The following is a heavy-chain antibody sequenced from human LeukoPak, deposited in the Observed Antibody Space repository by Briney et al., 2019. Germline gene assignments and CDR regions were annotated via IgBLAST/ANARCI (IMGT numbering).Heavy chain of an antibody. V-gene: IGHV3-21*01. CDR1: GFSFSSST. D-gene: IGHD3-10*01. CDR3: ARDSYWLGGTIGAFDI. CDR2: ISSSGSSI. J-gene: IGHJ3*02. Sequence: GGSLRLSCAASGFSFSSSTMNWVRQAPGRGLEWVSSISSSGSSIYYADSVKGRFTMSRDNAKNSLYLQINSLRAEDTAVYYCARDSYWLGGTIGAFDIWGQGTIVTVS.